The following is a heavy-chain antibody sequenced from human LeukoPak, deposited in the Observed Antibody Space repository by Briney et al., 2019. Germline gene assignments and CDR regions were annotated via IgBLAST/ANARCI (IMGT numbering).Heavy chain of an antibody. D-gene: IGHD3-3*01. J-gene: IGHJ1*01. CDR3: AKDTSDFWGDYPVQQ. Sequence: GGSLRLSCAASGFTFSSYAMSWIRQAPGKGLEWVSTISGSGGDTYYANSVQGRFTISRDNSKNTLHLQMNTLRAEDTALYYCAKDTSDFWGDYPVQQWGQGTLVTVSS. V-gene: IGHV3-23*01. CDR2: ISGSGGDT. CDR1: GFTFSSYA.